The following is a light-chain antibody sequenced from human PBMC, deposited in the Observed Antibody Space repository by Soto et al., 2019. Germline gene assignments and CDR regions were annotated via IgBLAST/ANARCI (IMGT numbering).Light chain of an antibody. CDR3: QHYNNWPPAWT. Sequence: EIVLTQSPATLSLSPGERATLSCRASQSVSTYLAWYQQKPGQAPRLLIYGASTRATGIPARFSGSGSGTEFTLTISSLQSEDFALYYCQHYNNWPPAWTFGQGTKVDIK. V-gene: IGKV3-15*01. J-gene: IGKJ1*01. CDR2: GAS. CDR1: QSVSTY.